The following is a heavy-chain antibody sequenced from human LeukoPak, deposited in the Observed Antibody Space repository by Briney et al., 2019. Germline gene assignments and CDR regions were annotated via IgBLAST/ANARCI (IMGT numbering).Heavy chain of an antibody. CDR1: GYSISSGYY. V-gene: IGHV4-38-2*02. D-gene: IGHD2-2*01. J-gene: IGHJ6*04. CDR3: ARDWARRGYCSSTSCYDTLMRGMDV. Sequence: SETLSLTCAVSGYSISSGYYWGWIRQPPGKGLEWIGSIYHSGSTYYNPSLKSRVTISVDTSKNQFSLKLSSVTAADTAVYYCARDWARRGYCSSTSCYDTLMRGMDVWGKGTTVTVSS. CDR2: IYHSGST.